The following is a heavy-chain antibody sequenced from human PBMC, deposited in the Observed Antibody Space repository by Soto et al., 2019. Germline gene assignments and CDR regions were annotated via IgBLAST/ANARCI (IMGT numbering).Heavy chain of an antibody. V-gene: IGHV4-4*02. CDR3: ARDRVVVVTAHRNYYYGMDV. Sequence: PSETLSLTCAVSGGSISSSNWWSWVRQPPGKGLEWIGEIYHSGSTNYNPSLKSRVTISVDKSKNQFSLKLSSVTAADTAVYYCARDRVVVVTAHRNYYYGMDVWGQGTTVTVS. CDR2: IYHSGST. CDR1: GGSISSSNW. J-gene: IGHJ6*02. D-gene: IGHD2-21*02.